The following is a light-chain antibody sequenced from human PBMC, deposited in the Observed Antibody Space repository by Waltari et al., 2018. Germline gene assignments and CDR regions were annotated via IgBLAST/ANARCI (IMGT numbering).Light chain of an antibody. CDR2: RGN. CDR3: QSYDSRNVV. CDR1: GGTVVSNY. Sequence: NYKLTQPPSVSESPGKTVTISCTGSGGTVVSNYVQWYRQRPGSAPTTVIYRGNRRPFWFPYRFSGSVDSSSNSASLRISGLQAEDEGDYYCQSYDSRNVVFGGGTRLTVL. J-gene: IGLJ3*02. V-gene: IGLV6-57*02.